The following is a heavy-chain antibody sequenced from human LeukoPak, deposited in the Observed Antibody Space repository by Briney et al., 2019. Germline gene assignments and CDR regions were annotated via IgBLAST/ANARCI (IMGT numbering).Heavy chain of an antibody. Sequence: QTGGSLRLSCAASGFTFSSNYMSWVRHAPGKAREGVSVIYSGGCTNFPDSVKGRFTISRDNCKNTLYIQMNSLRAEDTVVYYCARGTYYYDSSGYYSDYWGQGTLVTVSS. CDR3: ARGTYYYDSSGYYSDY. V-gene: IGHV3-66*02. CDR2: IYSGGCT. D-gene: IGHD3-22*01. J-gene: IGHJ4*02. CDR1: GFTFSSNY.